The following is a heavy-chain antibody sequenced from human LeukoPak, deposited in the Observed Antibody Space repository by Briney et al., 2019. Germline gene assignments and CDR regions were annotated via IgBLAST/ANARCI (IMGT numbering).Heavy chain of an antibody. V-gene: IGHV3-11*04. Sequence: GGSLRLSCAASGITFSDYSMSWIRQAPGKGLEWVSYINGGGTTTNYADSVKGRFTISRDNAKNSLYLQMNSLRAEDTAVYYCARQDSGYSEIDYWGQGTLVTVSS. CDR1: GITFSDYS. J-gene: IGHJ4*02. CDR3: ARQDSGYSEIDY. D-gene: IGHD5-12*01. CDR2: INGGGTTT.